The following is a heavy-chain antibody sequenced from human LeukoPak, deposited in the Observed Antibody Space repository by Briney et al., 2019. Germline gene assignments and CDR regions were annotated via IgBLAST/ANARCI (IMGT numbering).Heavy chain of an antibody. D-gene: IGHD6-13*01. CDR2: ISGSAGST. CDR1: GFTFSSYA. V-gene: IGHV3-23*01. CDR3: AKSAYSSSWSKFYYGMDV. Sequence: GGSLRLSSAASGFTFSSYAMSWVRQAPGKGLEWVSTISGSAGSTYYADSVKGRFTIYRDNSKNTLYLQMNSLRAEDTAVYYCAKSAYSSSWSKFYYGMDVWGQGTTVTVSS. J-gene: IGHJ6*02.